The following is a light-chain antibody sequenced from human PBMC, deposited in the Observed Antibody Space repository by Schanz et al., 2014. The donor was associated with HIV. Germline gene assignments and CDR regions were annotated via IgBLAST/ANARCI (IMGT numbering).Light chain of an antibody. J-gene: IGLJ1*01. Sequence: QSALTQPASVSGSPGQSISISCTGTSGDVGSYNYVSWYQQHPGKAPKLMIYDVSNRPSGVSSRFSGSKSGNTASLTISGLQAEDEAGYYCCSYTTTSTYVFGAGTKVT. CDR2: DVS. CDR3: CSYTTTSTYV. V-gene: IGLV2-14*03. CDR1: SGDVGSYNY.